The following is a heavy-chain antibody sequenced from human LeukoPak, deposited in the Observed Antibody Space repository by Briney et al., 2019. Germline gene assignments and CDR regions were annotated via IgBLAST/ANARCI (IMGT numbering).Heavy chain of an antibody. D-gene: IGHD3-22*01. CDR3: ARDTYYDSSGYYYHYY. Sequence: SVKVSCKASGYTFTSYGISWVRQAPGQGLEWMGGIIPIFGTANYAQKFQGRVTITADESTSTAYMELSSLRSEDTAVYYCARDTYYDSSGYYYHYYWGQGTLVTVSS. J-gene: IGHJ4*02. V-gene: IGHV1-69*13. CDR2: IIPIFGTA. CDR1: GYTFTSYG.